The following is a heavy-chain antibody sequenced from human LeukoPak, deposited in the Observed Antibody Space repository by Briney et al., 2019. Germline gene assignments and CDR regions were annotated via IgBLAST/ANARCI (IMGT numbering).Heavy chain of an antibody. D-gene: IGHD6-19*01. Sequence: ASVKVSCKASGYTFTTYGISWVRQAPGQGLEWMGWISGYNGNTNYAQKLQGRVTMTTDTSTSTAYMELRSLRSDDTGVYYCARAPYSSGWYPPYYYYYGMDVWGQGTTVTVSS. J-gene: IGHJ6*02. CDR2: ISGYNGNT. CDR1: GYTFTTYG. CDR3: ARAPYSSGWYPPYYYYYGMDV. V-gene: IGHV1-18*01.